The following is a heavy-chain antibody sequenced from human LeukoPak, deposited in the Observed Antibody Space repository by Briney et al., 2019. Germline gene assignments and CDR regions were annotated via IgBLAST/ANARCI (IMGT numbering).Heavy chain of an antibody. CDR1: GYAIGSSHY. V-gene: IGHV4-38-2*01. D-gene: IGHD2-21*01. Sequence: SETLSLTCDVSGYAIGSSHYWGWIRQPPGRGLQWIGHVNFHGTSAYNASLRGRVTIPIEAPKNRFSLRLTSVTGADAAIYYCARVVSQAAPDWYMDVWGGGTVVIVSS. J-gene: IGHJ2*01. CDR2: VNFHGTS. CDR3: ARVVSQAAPDWYMDV.